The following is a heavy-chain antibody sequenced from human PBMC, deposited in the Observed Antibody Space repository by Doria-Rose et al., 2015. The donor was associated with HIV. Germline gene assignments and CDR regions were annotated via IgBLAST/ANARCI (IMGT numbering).Heavy chain of an antibody. D-gene: IGHD1-1*01. CDR2: INHSGST. J-gene: IGHJ6*02. CDR1: GGSFSGYY. CDR3: ARGLLRGGWNDVDYYYGMDV. Sequence: QVQLQQWGAGLVKPSETLSLTCAVFGGSFSGYYWSWIRQPPGKWLEWNGEINHSGSTNYKTSTKSRVTISLVTSKNLFSLKLSSVTAADTAVYYCARGLLRGGWNDVDYYYGMDVWGQGTTVTVSS. V-gene: IGHV4-34*01.